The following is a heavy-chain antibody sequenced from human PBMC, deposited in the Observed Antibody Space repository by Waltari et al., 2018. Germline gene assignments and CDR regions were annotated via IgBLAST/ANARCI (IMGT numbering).Heavy chain of an antibody. CDR2: INHSGST. Sequence: QVQLQQWGAGLLKPSETLSLTCAVYGGSFSGYYWSWIRQPPGKGLEWIGEINHSGSTNYNPSLKGRVTISVDTSKNQFSLKLSSVTAADTAVYYCARSYSSSSLDYWGQGTLVTVSS. CDR3: ARSYSSSSLDY. J-gene: IGHJ4*02. V-gene: IGHV4-34*01. D-gene: IGHD6-6*01. CDR1: GGSFSGYY.